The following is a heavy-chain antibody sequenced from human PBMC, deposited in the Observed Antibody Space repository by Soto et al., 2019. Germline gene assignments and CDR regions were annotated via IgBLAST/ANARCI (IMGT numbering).Heavy chain of an antibody. CDR1: GFIFNTYE. J-gene: IGHJ4*02. V-gene: IGHV3-48*03. D-gene: IGHD5-18*01. CDR3: AREGGYSREGECDL. CDR2: ISSDGQNI. Sequence: EVQLIESGGGLMQPGGSLRLSCLASGFIFNTYEMNWVRQAPGKGLEWISHISSDGQNIKYADSVKGRFTSSRDNTKNSVFLQMNSLRVEDTATYYCAREGGYSREGECDLWGRGTLVTVSS.